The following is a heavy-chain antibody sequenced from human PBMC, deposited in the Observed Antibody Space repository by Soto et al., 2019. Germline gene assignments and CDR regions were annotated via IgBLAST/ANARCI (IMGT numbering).Heavy chain of an antibody. CDR2: IYYSGSS. CDR3: ARAAPYGSGIQRIDY. Sequence: QVQLQESGPGLVKPSQTLSLTCTVSGASISSGGYYWKWIRQHPGKGLEWIGYIYYSGSSYYNPSLKSRVAISVDPSRNQFSLKLSSVTAADTAVYYCARAAPYGSGIQRIDYWGQGTLVTVSS. D-gene: IGHD3-10*01. V-gene: IGHV4-31*03. J-gene: IGHJ4*02. CDR1: GASISSGGYY.